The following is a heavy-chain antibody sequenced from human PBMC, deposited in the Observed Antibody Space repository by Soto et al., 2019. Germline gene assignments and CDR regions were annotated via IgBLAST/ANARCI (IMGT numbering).Heavy chain of an antibody. CDR3: ARGMTTVTTGFDY. J-gene: IGHJ4*02. D-gene: IGHD4-17*01. CDR2: IYYSGST. Sequence: TSETLSLTCTVSGGSISSGDYYWSWIRQPPGKGLEWIGYIYYSGSTYYNPSLKSRVTISVDTSKNQFSLKLSSVTAADTAVYYCARGMTTVTTGFDYWGQGTLVTVSS. V-gene: IGHV4-30-4*01. CDR1: GGSISSGDYY.